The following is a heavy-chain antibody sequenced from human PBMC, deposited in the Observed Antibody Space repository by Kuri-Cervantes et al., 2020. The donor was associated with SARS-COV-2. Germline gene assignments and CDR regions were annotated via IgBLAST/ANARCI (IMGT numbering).Heavy chain of an antibody. D-gene: IGHD3-16*02. Sequence: SETLSLTCTVSGGSISSYYWSWIRQPPGKGLEWIGYIYYSGSTNYNPSLKSRVTISVDTSKNQFSLKLSSVTAADTAVYYCARDVSSFDYPSSLYYYYYMDVWGKGTTVTVSS. J-gene: IGHJ6*03. CDR3: ARDVSSFDYPSSLYYYYYMDV. V-gene: IGHV4-59*01. CDR1: GGSISSYY. CDR2: IYYSGST.